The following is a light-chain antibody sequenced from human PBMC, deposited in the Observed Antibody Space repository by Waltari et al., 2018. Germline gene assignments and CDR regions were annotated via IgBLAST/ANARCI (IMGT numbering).Light chain of an antibody. J-gene: IGLJ2*01. Sequence: QSGLTQPPSVSGAPGPRVPISCTGSSSNLGAGYDVHWYQLLPGSAPKLLIYGNTNRPSGVPDRFSGSKSGTSASLAITGLQAEDEADYYCQSYDSSLSTSVFGGGTKLTVL. CDR1: SSNLGAGYD. CDR2: GNT. CDR3: QSYDSSLSTSV. V-gene: IGLV1-40*01.